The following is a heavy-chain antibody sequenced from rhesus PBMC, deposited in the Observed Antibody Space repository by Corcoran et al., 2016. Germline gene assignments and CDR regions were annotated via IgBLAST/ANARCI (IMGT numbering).Heavy chain of an antibody. V-gene: IGHV5-20*01. D-gene: IGHD3-22*01. J-gene: IGHJ4*01. CDR3: AKGVSGVTPDY. Sequence: VQLVQSGAEVKRPGESLKIPCKPSGYSFTSYWISWVGQMPGKGLEWMGASDPSDSDTRYNPSFQGQVTISADKSISTAYLQWSRLKASDTATYYCAKGVSGVTPDYWGQGVLVTVSS. CDR2: SDPSDSDT. CDR1: GYSFTSYW.